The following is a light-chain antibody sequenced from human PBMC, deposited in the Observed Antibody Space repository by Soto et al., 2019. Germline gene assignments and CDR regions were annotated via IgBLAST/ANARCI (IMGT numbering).Light chain of an antibody. CDR2: GAS. J-gene: IGKJ1*01. Sequence: EIVMTQSPATLSVSPGERATLSCRASQSVGSNLAWYQQKPGQAPRLLIYGASTRATGIPARFSGSGSGTEFTLTITSLQSDDFAVYSCQQHNNWPLGTFGQGTKVELK. CDR3: QQHNNWPLGT. CDR1: QSVGSN. V-gene: IGKV3-15*01.